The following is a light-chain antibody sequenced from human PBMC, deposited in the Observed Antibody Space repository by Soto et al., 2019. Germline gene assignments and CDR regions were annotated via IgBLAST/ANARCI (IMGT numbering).Light chain of an antibody. CDR2: GAS. J-gene: IGKJ1*01. Sequence: EIVLTQSPGTLSLSPGERATLSCGASQTVSSNYLAWYQQKPGQAPRLLIYGASSRATGIPDRFSGSGSGTDFVLTISRLEHEDFAVYYCQQYFKSPWTFGQGTKVDIK. V-gene: IGKV3-20*01. CDR1: QTVSSNY. CDR3: QQYFKSPWT.